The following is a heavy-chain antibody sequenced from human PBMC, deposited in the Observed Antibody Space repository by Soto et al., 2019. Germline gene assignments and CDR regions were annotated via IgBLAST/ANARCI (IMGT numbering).Heavy chain of an antibody. CDR3: GRDLATIFGGAY. J-gene: IGHJ4*02. D-gene: IGHD3-3*01. CDR1: GFTFSSYG. V-gene: IGHV3-30*03. Sequence: QVPLVESGGGVVQPGRSLRLSCAASGFTFSSYGMHWVRQAPGKGLEWVALISYDGSYQYYTDPVLGRFTISRDNSRNTLYLQMDSLYSGDTAVYYCGRDLATIFGGAYWGQGTLVTVSS. CDR2: ISYDGSYQ.